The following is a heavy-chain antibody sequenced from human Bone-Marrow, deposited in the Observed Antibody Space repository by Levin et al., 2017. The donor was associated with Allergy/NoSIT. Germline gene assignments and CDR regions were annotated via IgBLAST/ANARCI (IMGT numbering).Heavy chain of an antibody. D-gene: IGHD4-17*01. CDR1: GFTFSSYW. V-gene: IGHV3-74*01. J-gene: IGHJ3*02. Sequence: GGSLRLSCAASGFTFSSYWMHWVRQAPGKGLVWVSRINSDGSSTSYADSVKGRFTISRDNAKNTLYLQMNSLRAEDTAVYYCARVGGDYGNDAFDIWGQGTMVTVSS. CDR2: INSDGSST. CDR3: ARVGGDYGNDAFDI.